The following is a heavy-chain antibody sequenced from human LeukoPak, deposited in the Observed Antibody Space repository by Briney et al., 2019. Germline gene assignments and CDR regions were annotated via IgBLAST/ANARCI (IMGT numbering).Heavy chain of an antibody. D-gene: IGHD3/OR15-3a*01. CDR3: ARGTGIRVTTDYYYGMDV. V-gene: IGHV1-2*04. J-gene: IGHJ6*02. CDR2: INPNSGGT. Sequence: GASVKVPCKASGYTFTGYYMHWVRQAPGQGLERMGWINPNSGGTNYAQKFQGWVTMTRDTSISTAYMELSRLRSDDTAVYYCARGTGIRVTTDYYYGMDVWGQGTTVTVSS. CDR1: GYTFTGYY.